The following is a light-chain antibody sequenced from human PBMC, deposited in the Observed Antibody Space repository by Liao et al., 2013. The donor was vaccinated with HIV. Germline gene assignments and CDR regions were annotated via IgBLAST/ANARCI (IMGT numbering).Light chain of an antibody. CDR1: IGSKS. CDR2: KDS. CDR3: QSADSSATCPV. J-gene: IGLJ3*02. Sequence: SYVLTQPSSLSVAPGKTARMTCGGNSIGSKSVHWYQQKPGQAPVLLIYKDSERPSGIPERFSGSSSGTTVTLTISGVQAEDEADYYCQSADSSATCPVFGGGTKLTVL. V-gene: IGLV3-25*03.